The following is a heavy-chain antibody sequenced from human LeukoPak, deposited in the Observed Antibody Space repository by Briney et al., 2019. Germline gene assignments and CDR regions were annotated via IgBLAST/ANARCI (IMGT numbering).Heavy chain of an antibody. V-gene: IGHV4-39*01. Sequence: SETLSLTCTVSGGSISSSSYYWGWIRQPPGKGLEWIGSIYYSGSTYYNPSLKSRVTISVDTSKNQFSLKLSSVTAADTAVYYCARRSWSTIAPFDYWGQGTLVTVSS. J-gene: IGHJ4*02. CDR2: IYYSGST. D-gene: IGHD2-8*01. CDR1: GGSISSSSYY. CDR3: ARRSWSTIAPFDY.